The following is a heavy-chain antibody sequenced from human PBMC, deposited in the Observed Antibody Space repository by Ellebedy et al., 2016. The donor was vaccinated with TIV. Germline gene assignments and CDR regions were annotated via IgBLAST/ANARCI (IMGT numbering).Heavy chain of an antibody. V-gene: IGHV4-39*01. J-gene: IGHJ5*02. CDR2: IYYTGST. D-gene: IGHD3-10*01. CDR1: GGSISSSSHY. Sequence: SETLSLTCSVSGGSISSSSHYWGWIRQPPGKGLEWIGSIYYTGSTYYNPSLKRRVTISVDTSKNQFPLNLNSLTAADTAVYYCARQGPSITMVRGVNWFDPWGQGTLVTVSS. CDR3: ARQGPSITMVRGVNWFDP.